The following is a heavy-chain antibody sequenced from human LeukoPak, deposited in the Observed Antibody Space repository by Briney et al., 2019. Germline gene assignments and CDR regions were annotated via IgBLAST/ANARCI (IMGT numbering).Heavy chain of an antibody. V-gene: IGHV4-59*01. CDR2: IYYSGST. J-gene: IGHJ4*02. Sequence: SETLSLTCTVSGGSISSYYWSWIRQPPGKGLEWIGYIYYSGSTNYNPSLKSRVTISVDTSKNQFSLKLSSVTAADTAVYYCARSWGRKDSPRPFDYWGQGTLVTVSS. D-gene: IGHD3-16*01. CDR1: GGSISSYY. CDR3: ARSWGRKDSPRPFDY.